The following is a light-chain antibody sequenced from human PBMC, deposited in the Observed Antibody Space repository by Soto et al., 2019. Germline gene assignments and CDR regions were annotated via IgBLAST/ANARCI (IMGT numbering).Light chain of an antibody. CDR3: QQYGDWPLYS. Sequence: EIVMTQSPATLSVSPGERATLSCRASQSVRSNLAWYQQKPGQAPRLLIYSTSIRATGIPARFSGSVSGTEFTLTISSLQSEDFAVYYCQQYGDWPLYSFGQGTKLEIK. V-gene: IGKV3-15*01. CDR2: STS. CDR1: QSVRSN. J-gene: IGKJ2*03.